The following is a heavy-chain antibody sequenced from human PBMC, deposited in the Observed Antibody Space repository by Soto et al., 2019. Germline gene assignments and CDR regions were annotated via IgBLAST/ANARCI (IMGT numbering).Heavy chain of an antibody. CDR3: AKVVTRIAAAGTRFDY. CDR1: GFTFSSYA. J-gene: IGHJ4*02. V-gene: IGHV3-23*01. CDR2: ISGSGGST. Sequence: GGSLRLSCAASGFTFSSYAMSWVRQAPGKGLEWVPAISGSGGSTYYADSVKGRFTISRDNSKNTLYLQMNSLRAEDTAVYYCAKVVTRIAAAGTRFDYWGQGTLVTVPS. D-gene: IGHD6-13*01.